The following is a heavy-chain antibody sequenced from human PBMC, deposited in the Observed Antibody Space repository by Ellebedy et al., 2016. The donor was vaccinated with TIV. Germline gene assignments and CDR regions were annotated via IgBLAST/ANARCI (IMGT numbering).Heavy chain of an antibody. CDR2: ISGSGRET. CDR1: GFTFRNYA. J-gene: IGHJ3*02. Sequence: GESLKISCEASGFTFRNYAMLWVRQAPGKGLEWVSGISGSGRETFYADSLKGRVTISRDSSKNTLYLQMDSLRAEDTAVYYCARRISGTYGDDAFDIWGQGTMVTVSS. V-gene: IGHV3-23*01. CDR3: ARRISGTYGDDAFDI. D-gene: IGHD1-20*01.